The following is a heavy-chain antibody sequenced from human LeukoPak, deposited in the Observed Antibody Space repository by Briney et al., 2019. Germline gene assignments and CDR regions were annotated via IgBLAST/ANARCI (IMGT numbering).Heavy chain of an antibody. D-gene: IGHD6-13*01. Sequence: GGSLRLSCAASGFTFSSYGMHWVRQAPGKGLEWVAMTSFDGSYKNYADSVKGRFTISRDNSKNRLYLQMNSLRAEDTAVYYCATRIAAVGFDYWGQGTLVTVSS. J-gene: IGHJ4*02. V-gene: IGHV3-30*13. CDR2: TSFDGSYK. CDR3: ATRIAAVGFDY. CDR1: GFTFSSYG.